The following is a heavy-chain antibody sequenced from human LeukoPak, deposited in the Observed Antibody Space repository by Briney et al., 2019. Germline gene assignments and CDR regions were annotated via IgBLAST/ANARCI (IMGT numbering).Heavy chain of an antibody. V-gene: IGHV1-69*04. D-gene: IGHD3-22*01. J-gene: IGHJ4*02. CDR1: GGTFSSYA. CDR2: IIPILGIA. CDR3: SHGEDSSGYGDY. Sequence: SVKVSCKAPGGTFSSYATSWVRQAPGQGLEWMGRIIPILGIANYAQKFQGRVTITADKSTSTAYMELSSLRSEDTAVYYCSHGEDSSGYGDYWGQGTLVTVSS.